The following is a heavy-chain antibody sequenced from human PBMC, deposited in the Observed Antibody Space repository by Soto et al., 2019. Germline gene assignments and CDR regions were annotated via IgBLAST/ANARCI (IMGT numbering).Heavy chain of an antibody. J-gene: IGHJ4*02. V-gene: IGHV3-23*01. Sequence: PGGSLRLSCASSGFTFRSYAMSLVRQAPGKGLEWVSAISGSGGSTYYADSVKGRFTISRDNSKNTLYLQMNSLRAEDTAVYYCAYSSTPFDYWGQGTLVTVSS. CDR2: ISGSGGST. CDR1: GFTFRSYA. CDR3: AYSSTPFDY. D-gene: IGHD6-13*01.